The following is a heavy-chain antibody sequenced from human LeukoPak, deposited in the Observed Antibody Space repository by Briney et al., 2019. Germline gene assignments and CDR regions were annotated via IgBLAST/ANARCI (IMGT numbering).Heavy chain of an antibody. CDR1: GESHSRFY. D-gene: IGHD6-13*01. V-gene: IGHV4-34*01. CDR3: ASSLTGYSSSWFLAY. CDR2: INHSGSP. Sequence: PSETLSLTCAVSGESHSRFYWSWIRQSARRGLEWIGEINHSGSPNYNPSLKSRVTISLDTSKNQFSLRVPSVTAADTAFYFCASSLTGYSSSWFLAYWGPGTLVTVSS. J-gene: IGHJ4*02.